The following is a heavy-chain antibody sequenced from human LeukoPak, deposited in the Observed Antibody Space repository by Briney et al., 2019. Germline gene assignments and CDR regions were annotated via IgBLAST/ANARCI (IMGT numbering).Heavy chain of an antibody. Sequence: GGSLRLSCAASGFTFSSYSMNWVRQAPGKGLEWVSSISSSSSYIYYADSVKGRFTISRDNAKNSLYLQMNSLKTEDTAVYYCTTDEPIVVVPAANPTFFDYWGQGTLVTVSS. CDR1: GFTFSSYS. D-gene: IGHD2-2*01. CDR3: TTDEPIVVVPAANPTFFDY. J-gene: IGHJ4*02. V-gene: IGHV3-21*03. CDR2: ISSSSSYI.